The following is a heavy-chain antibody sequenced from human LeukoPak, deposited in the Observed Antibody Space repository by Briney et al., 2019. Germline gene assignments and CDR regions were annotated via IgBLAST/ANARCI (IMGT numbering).Heavy chain of an antibody. V-gene: IGHV1-69*13. CDR2: IIPIFGTA. Sequence: SLRLSCKASGGTFSSYAISWVRQAPGQGLEWMGGIIPIFGTANYAQTLQGRVTITADESTSTAYMELSSLRSEDTAVYYCARANRYEILTGYYNPQGFDYWGEGALVTVSS. D-gene: IGHD3-9*01. CDR3: ARANRYEILTGYYNPQGFDY. CDR1: GGTFSSYA. J-gene: IGHJ4*02.